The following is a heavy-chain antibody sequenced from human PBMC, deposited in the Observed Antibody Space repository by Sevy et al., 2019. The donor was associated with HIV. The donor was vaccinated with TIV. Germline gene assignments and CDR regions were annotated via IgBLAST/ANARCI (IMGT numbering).Heavy chain of an antibody. CDR2: ISDTGTST. D-gene: IGHD7-27*01. Sequence: LSLTCAASGFTFSTYSMTWVRQAPGKGLEWVSAISDTGTSTYYTDSVEGRFTISRDNSKSTVYLHMNSLRAEDTALYSCAKFAGDFPHFDFWGQGTLVTVSS. V-gene: IGHV3-23*01. J-gene: IGHJ4*02. CDR3: AKFAGDFPHFDF. CDR1: GFTFSTYS.